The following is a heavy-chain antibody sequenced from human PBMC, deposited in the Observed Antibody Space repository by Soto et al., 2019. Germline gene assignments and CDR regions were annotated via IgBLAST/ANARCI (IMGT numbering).Heavy chain of an antibody. CDR2: FKSKTDGGKT. CDR3: TTERAGYCPNGVCYPRLTQNFDN. J-gene: IGHJ4*02. CDR1: GFNFTDAW. D-gene: IGHD2-8*01. V-gene: IGHV3-15*01. Sequence: GGSLRLSCAASGFNFTDAWMSWVRQAPGKGLEWVGRFKSKTDGGKTDYAAPVKGRFTISRDDSKNKLYLEMNSLKTEDTAVYYCTTERAGYCPNGVCYPRLTQNFDNWGQGTLVTVAS.